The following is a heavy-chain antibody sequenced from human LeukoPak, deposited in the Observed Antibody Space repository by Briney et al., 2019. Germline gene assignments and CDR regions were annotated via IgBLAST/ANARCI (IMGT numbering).Heavy chain of an antibody. CDR2: ISSSSYI. Sequence: GGSLRLSCAASGFTFSSYSMNWVRQAPGKGLEWVSSISSSSYIYYADSVKGRFTISRDNAKNSLYLQMNSLRAEDTAVYYCARHSVIDAFDIWGQGTMVTVSS. V-gene: IGHV3-21*01. CDR3: ARHSVIDAFDI. CDR1: GFTFSSYS. D-gene: IGHD2-21*01. J-gene: IGHJ3*02.